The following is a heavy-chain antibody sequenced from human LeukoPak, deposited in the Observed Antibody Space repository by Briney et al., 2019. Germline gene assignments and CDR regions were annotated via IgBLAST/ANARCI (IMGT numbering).Heavy chain of an antibody. CDR1: KFTFSTFS. V-gene: IGHV3-21*01. D-gene: IGHD3-3*01. CDR2: ISSSSSYI. Sequence: GGSLRLSCAASKFTFSTFSMSWVRQAPGKGLEWVSSISSSSSYIYYADSVKGRFTISRDNAKNSLYLQMNSLRAEDTAVYYCARGALGVVSDAFDIWGQGTMVTVSS. J-gene: IGHJ3*02. CDR3: ARGALGVVSDAFDI.